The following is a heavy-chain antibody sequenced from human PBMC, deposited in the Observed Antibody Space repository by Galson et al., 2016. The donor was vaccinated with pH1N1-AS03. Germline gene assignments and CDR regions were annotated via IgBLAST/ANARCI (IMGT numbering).Heavy chain of an antibody. V-gene: IGHV1-18*04. Sequence: SVKVSCKASGYPFSNYGFSWVRQAPGQGLDWMGWISAYSGDTNYAQKFQGRVTMTKDTSTSTAYMELRSLRSDDTAIYYCARGYCNGGSGYDGGDYFDYWGQGTLVTVSS. CDR1: GYPFSNYG. D-gene: IGHD2-15*01. CDR2: ISAYSGDT. J-gene: IGHJ4*02. CDR3: ARGYCNGGSGYDGGDYFDY.